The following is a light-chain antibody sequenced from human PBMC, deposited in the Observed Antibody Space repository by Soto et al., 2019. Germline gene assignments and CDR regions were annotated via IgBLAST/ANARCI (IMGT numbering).Light chain of an antibody. J-gene: IGLJ3*02. CDR1: SSNIGTNT. V-gene: IGLV1-44*01. CDR2: SDN. CDR3: ATWDDSLDGLV. Sequence: QSVLTQPPSASGTPGQRVIISCSGSSSNIGTNTVSWYQHLPTTAPKLLIYSDNQRPSGVPDRFSGSKSGTSASLAISGLQSEEEGDYYCATWDDSLDGLVFGGGTKLTVL.